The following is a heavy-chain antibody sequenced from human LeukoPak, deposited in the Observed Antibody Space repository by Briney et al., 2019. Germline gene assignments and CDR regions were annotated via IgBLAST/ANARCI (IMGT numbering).Heavy chain of an antibody. CDR2: ISTYTANT. CDR3: ARAPRSFDPFDY. CDR1: GYTFTSYG. D-gene: IGHD3-9*01. J-gene: IGHJ4*02. Sequence: GASVKVSCKASGYTFTSYGINWVRQAPGQGLEWMGWISTYTANTNYAQKLQGRVTMTTDTSTSTAYMELRSLRSDDTAVYYCARAPRSFDPFDYWGQGTLVTVSS. V-gene: IGHV1-18*01.